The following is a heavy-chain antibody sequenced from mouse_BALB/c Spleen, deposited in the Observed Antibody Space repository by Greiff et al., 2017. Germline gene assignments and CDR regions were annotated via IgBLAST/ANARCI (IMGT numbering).Heavy chain of an antibody. CDR3: ATYYGNYGAMDY. D-gene: IGHD2-10*01. CDR1: GFNIKDYY. J-gene: IGHJ4*01. CDR2: IDPENGNT. Sequence: EVQLQQSGAELVRPGALVKLSCKASGFNIKDYYMHWVKQRPEQGLEWIGWIDPENGNTIYDPKFQGKASITADTSSNTAYLQLSSLTSEDTAVYYCATYYGNYGAMDYWGQGTSVTVSS. V-gene: IGHV14-1*02.